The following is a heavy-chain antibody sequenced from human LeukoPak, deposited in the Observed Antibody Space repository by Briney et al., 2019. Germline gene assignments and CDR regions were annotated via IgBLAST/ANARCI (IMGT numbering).Heavy chain of an antibody. J-gene: IGHJ6*02. V-gene: IGHV3-23*01. Sequence: GGSLRLSCAASGFTFSNYAMSWVRQAPGAGPEWVSTVSGSGRTTNYVDSVKGRFTVSRDNSKNTLYLQMNSLRVDDTALYYCAKATTRGAAPTYYYYGMDVWGHGTTVIVSS. CDR1: GFTFSNYA. CDR3: AKATTRGAAPTYYYYGMDV. CDR2: VSGSGRTT. D-gene: IGHD1-1*01.